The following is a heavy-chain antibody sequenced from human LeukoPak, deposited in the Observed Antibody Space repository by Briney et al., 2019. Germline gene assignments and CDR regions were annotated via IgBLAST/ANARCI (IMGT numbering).Heavy chain of an antibody. Sequence: SVKVSCKASGGTFSSYAISWVRQAPGQGLEWMGGIIPIFGTANYAQKFQGRVTITADKSTSTAYMELSSLRSEDTAVYYCARGGTWYYYDSSGYYNNWFDPWGQGTLVTVSS. J-gene: IGHJ5*02. V-gene: IGHV1-69*06. CDR3: ARGGTWYYYDSSGYYNNWFDP. D-gene: IGHD3-22*01. CDR1: GGTFSSYA. CDR2: IIPIFGTA.